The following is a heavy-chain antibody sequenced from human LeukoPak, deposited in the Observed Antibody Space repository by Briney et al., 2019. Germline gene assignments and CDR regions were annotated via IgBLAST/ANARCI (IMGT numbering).Heavy chain of an antibody. CDR3: TRRYYNSDGFYLTDAFDI. V-gene: IGHV3-73*01. Sequence: GGSLRLSCAASGFTFSDSPIHWVRQASGKGLEWVGRIRGKADGSATAYSTSVKGRFISRDDSMNTAYLQMNGLKAEDTAVYYCTRRYYNSDGFYLTDAFDIWGQGRMVTVSS. J-gene: IGHJ3*02. D-gene: IGHD3-10*01. CDR1: GFTFSDSP. CDR2: IRGKADGSAT.